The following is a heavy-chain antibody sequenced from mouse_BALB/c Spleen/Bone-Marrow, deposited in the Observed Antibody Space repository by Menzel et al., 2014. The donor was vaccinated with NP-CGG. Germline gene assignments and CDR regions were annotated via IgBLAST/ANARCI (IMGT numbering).Heavy chain of an antibody. CDR3: ARHRRYDVWFAY. CDR2: ISNGGGST. Sequence: EVKLMESGGGLVQPGGSLKLSCAASGFTFSSYTMSWVRQTPEKRLEWVACISNGGGSTYYPDTVKGRFTISRDNAKNTLYLQMSSLKSEDTAMYYCARHRRYDVWFAYWGQGTLVTVSA. D-gene: IGHD2-14*01. V-gene: IGHV5-12-2*01. CDR1: GFTFSSYT. J-gene: IGHJ3*01.